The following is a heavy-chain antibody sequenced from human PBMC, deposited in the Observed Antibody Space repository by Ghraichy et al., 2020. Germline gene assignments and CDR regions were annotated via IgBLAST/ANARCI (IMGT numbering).Heavy chain of an antibody. D-gene: IGHD2/OR15-2a*01. Sequence: ASVKVSCKASGYTFTGYYMHWVRQTPGQGLEWMGLINPNSGGTNYAQKFQGRVTMTRDTSISTAYMELSRLRSDDTAVYYCARPRNRGSLPTGWFDPWGQGTLVTVSS. V-gene: IGHV1-2*06. J-gene: IGHJ5*02. CDR1: GYTFTGYY. CDR3: ARPRNRGSLPTGWFDP. CDR2: INPNSGGT.